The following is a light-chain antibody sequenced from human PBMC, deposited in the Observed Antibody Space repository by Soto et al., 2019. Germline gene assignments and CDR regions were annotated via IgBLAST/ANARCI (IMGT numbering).Light chain of an antibody. CDR2: KAS. V-gene: IGKV1-5*03. J-gene: IGKJ1*01. Sequence: DLQMTQSPSTLSASVGDRVTITCRASQSISSWLAWYQQKPGKAPKLLIYKASSLESGLPSRFSGSAAGTAFTLTISSVQPDALTTYYCQQYNSFPTFGQGTKVEIK. CDR1: QSISSW. CDR3: QQYNSFPT.